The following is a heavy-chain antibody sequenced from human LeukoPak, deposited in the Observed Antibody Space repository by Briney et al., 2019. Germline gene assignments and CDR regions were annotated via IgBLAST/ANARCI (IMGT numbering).Heavy chain of an antibody. CDR1: GFTFSSYA. V-gene: IGHV3-23*01. J-gene: IGHJ4*02. Sequence: GGSLRLSCAASGFTFSSYAMNWVRQAPGKGLEWVSVISGNGGSTNFADSVKGRFTISRDNSKNTVYLQMNSLRAEDTAVYFCAKDLYSAYDFFDYWGQGTLVTVSS. CDR2: ISGNGGST. D-gene: IGHD5-12*01. CDR3: AKDLYSAYDFFDY.